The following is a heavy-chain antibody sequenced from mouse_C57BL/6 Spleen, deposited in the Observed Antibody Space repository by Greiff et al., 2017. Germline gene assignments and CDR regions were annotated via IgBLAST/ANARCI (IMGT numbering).Heavy chain of an antibody. Sequence: QVQLQQSGPGLVQPSQRLSITCTVSGFSLTSYGVHWVRQSPGKGLEWLGVIWRGGSTDYNAAFMSRLSIIKDNSKSQVFFKMNSLQADDTAIYYCAKTRGNDYDKGYWYFDVWGTGTTVTVSS. V-gene: IGHV2-5*01. CDR2: IWRGGST. J-gene: IGHJ1*03. D-gene: IGHD2-4*01. CDR1: GFSLTSYG. CDR3: AKTRGNDYDKGYWYFDV.